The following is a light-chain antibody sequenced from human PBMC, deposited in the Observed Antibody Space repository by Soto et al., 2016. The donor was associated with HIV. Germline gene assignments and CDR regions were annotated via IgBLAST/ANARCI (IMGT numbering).Light chain of an antibody. Sequence: SYVVTQPPSVSVAPGQTARITCGGINIGSKSVHWYQQKPGQAPVLVIYDDRDRPSGIPERFSGSNSGSTATLTINRAEAEDEADFYCQVWDSHNDPWVFGGGTKLTVL. CDR2: DDR. CDR3: QVWDSHNDPWV. CDR1: NIGSKS. J-gene: IGLJ3*02. V-gene: IGLV3-21*02.